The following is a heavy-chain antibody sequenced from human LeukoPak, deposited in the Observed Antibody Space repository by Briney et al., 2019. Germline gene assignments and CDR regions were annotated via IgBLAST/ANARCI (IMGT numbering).Heavy chain of an antibody. J-gene: IGHJ4*02. CDR3: AASIETRGDY. D-gene: IGHD6-6*01. V-gene: IGHV3-30-3*01. CDR1: GFTFSSYA. Sequence: GRSLRLSCAASGFTFSSYAMHWVRQAPGKGLEWVAVISYDGSNKYYADSVKGRFTISRDNSKTTMYLQMNSLRAEDTAVYYCAASIETRGDYWGQGTLVTVSS. CDR2: ISYDGSNK.